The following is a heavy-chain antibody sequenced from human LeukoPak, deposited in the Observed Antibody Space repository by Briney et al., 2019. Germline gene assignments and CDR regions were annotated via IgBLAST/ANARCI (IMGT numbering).Heavy chain of an antibody. Sequence: PSETLSLTCAVYGGSFSGYYWIWIRQPPGKGLEWIGEINHSGVTKYNPSLKSRVTISVDRSKNQFSLKLSSVTAADTAVYYCARGSGGRPKARTAEIDYWGQGTLVTVSS. J-gene: IGHJ4*02. D-gene: IGHD3-16*01. CDR1: GGSFSGYY. CDR2: INHSGVT. CDR3: ARGSGGRPKARTAEIDY. V-gene: IGHV4-34*01.